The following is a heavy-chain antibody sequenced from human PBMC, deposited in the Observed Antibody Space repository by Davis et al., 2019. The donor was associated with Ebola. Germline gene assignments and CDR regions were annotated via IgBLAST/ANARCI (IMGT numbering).Heavy chain of an antibody. D-gene: IGHD3-22*01. V-gene: IGHV1-69*13. CDR3: AKDRYYDNNPLYYESEC. CDR2: IIPIFYTA. CDR1: GGTFSGYA. Sequence: SVKVSCKASGGTFSGYAISWVRQAPGQGLEWVGGIIPIFYTASYAHNFQDRVTITADESRTTAYMELSSLRSEDTAVYYCAKDRYYDNNPLYYESECWGQGTLVTVSS. J-gene: IGHJ4*02.